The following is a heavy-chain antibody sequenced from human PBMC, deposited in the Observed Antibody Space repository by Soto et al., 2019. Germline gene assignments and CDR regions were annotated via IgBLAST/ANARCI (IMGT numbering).Heavy chain of an antibody. CDR1: GFSFSSYW. V-gene: IGHV3-74*01. CDR2: IKSDGSST. CDR3: AKREGNTYGLFH. J-gene: IGHJ4*02. Sequence: EVQLVESGGGLIPPGGSLRLSCAASGFSFSSYWMHWVRQAPGKGLVWVSRIKSDGSSTDYADSVKGRFTISRDNAKNTLYLQMNSLRAEDTAVYFCAKREGNTYGLFHWGQGNLATVSS. D-gene: IGHD5-18*01.